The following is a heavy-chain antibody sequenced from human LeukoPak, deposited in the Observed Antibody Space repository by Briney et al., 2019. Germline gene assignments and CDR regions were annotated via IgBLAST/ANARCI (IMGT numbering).Heavy chain of an antibody. D-gene: IGHD2-15*01. Sequence: ASVKVSCKASGYTFTSYGISWVRQAPGQGLEWMGWISAYNGNTNYAQKLQGRVTMTTDTSTSTAYMELRSLRSDDTAVYYCARDRRYCGGGSCFTLGYWGQGTLVTVSS. CDR3: ARDRRYCGGGSCFTLGY. CDR2: ISAYNGNT. CDR1: GYTFTSYG. V-gene: IGHV1-18*01. J-gene: IGHJ4*02.